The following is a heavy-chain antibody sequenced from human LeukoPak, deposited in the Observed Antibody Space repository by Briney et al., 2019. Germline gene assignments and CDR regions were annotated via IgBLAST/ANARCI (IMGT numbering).Heavy chain of an antibody. V-gene: IGHV3-53*01. Sequence: GCSLRLCCAASWFIVSNTYMTLGRQAPGKGLELVSVIHNDGSTYYADSVKGRFTISRDDSKSTLYLQRNSLNAEDTAVYYCARGNRDYDILSGYSKPYLDHWGKGTLVTVAS. CDR3: ARGNRDYDILSGYSKPYLDH. J-gene: IGHJ4*02. CDR1: WFIVSNTY. D-gene: IGHD3-9*01. CDR2: IHNDGST.